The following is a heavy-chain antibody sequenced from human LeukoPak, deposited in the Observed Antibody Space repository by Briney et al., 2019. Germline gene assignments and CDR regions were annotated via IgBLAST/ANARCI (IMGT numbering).Heavy chain of an antibody. CDR1: GGSFSGYY. CDR2: INHSGST. Sequence: ETLSLTCAVYGGSFSGYYWSWIRQPPGKGLEWIGEINHSGSTNYNPSLKSRVTISVDTSKNQFSLKLSSVTAADTAVYYCARLTGYSSGWYGWGQGTLVTVSS. D-gene: IGHD6-19*01. V-gene: IGHV4-34*01. CDR3: ARLTGYSSGWYG. J-gene: IGHJ4*02.